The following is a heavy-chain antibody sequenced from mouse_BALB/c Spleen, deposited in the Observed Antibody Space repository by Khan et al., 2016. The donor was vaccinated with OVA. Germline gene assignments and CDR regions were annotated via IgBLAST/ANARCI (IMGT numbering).Heavy chain of an antibody. CDR2: IDPENGNT. V-gene: IGHV14-1*02. J-gene: IGHJ3*01. D-gene: IGHD2-3*01. Sequence: VQLKESGAELVRPGALVKLSCKASGFNIKDYYIHWVKQRPEQGLEWIGWIDPENGNTIYDPKFQGKATITAETSSNTAYLQLSSLTSEDTAVYYCTRDGYSPWFVYWGQGTLVTVSA. CDR1: GFNIKDYY. CDR3: TRDGYSPWFVY.